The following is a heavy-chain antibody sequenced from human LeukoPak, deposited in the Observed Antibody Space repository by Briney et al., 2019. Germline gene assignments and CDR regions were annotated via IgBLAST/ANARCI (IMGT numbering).Heavy chain of an antibody. V-gene: IGHV1-2*02. CDR2: INPNSGGT. CDR3: ARAHPEYYDSRGRNPLDY. CDR1: GHTFTGYY. D-gene: IGHD3-22*01. J-gene: IGHJ4*02. Sequence: ASVKVSCEASGHTFTGYYMHWVRQAPGQGLEWMGWINPNSGGTNYAQKFQGRVTMTRDTSISTAYMELRSLRSDDTAVYYCARAHPEYYDSRGRNPLDYWGQGTLVTVSS.